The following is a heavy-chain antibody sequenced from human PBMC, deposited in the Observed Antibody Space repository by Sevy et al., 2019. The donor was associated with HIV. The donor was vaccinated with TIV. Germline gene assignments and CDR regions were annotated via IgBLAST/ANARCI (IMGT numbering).Heavy chain of an antibody. J-gene: IGHJ4*02. D-gene: IGHD2-8*01. CDR2: LSFGGGEI. V-gene: IGHV3-23*01. Sequence: GGSLRLSCAASGFTCSKYSMSWVRQPPGKGLEWVSTLSFGGGEINYADSVKGRFTISRDNSKSSVYLQMNNLRPEDTAVYYCAREGCTKPHDYWGQGTLVTVSS. CDR3: AREGCTKPHDY. CDR1: GFTCSKYS.